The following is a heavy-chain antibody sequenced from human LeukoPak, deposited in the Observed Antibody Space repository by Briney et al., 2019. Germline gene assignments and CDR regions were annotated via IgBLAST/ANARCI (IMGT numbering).Heavy chain of an antibody. CDR2: MNPNSGNT. CDR1: GYTFTSYD. D-gene: IGHD5-12*01. J-gene: IGHJ4*02. V-gene: IGHV1-8*01. CDR3: ARLPDIVATIPADY. Sequence: ASVKVSCKASGYTFTSYDINWVRQATGQGLEWMGWMNPNSGNTGYAQKFQGRVTMTRNTSISTAYMELSSLRSEDTAVYYCARLPDIVATIPADYWGQGTLVTVSS.